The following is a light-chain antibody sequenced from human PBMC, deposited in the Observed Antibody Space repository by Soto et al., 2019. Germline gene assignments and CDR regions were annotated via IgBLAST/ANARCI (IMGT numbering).Light chain of an antibody. J-gene: IGKJ2*01. CDR1: QSISTY. CDR2: DAS. V-gene: IGKV3-15*01. Sequence: NVLPQSPTTLSLTPGERAPLSCRASQSISTYLAWYQQKPGQAPRLLIYDASTRATGVPARFSGSGSGTEFTPTISSLQSEDFAVYYCQQYTNWPMYTFGPGTKVDI. CDR3: QQYTNWPMYT.